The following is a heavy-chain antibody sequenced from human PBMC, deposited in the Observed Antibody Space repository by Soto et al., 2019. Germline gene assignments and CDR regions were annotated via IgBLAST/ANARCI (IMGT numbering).Heavy chain of an antibody. CDR1: GYTFSTYY. CDR3: ARYDYNGFYFDY. D-gene: IGHD4-4*01. V-gene: IGHV1-46*01. CDR2: INPSGGST. J-gene: IGHJ4*02. Sequence: ASVKVSCKASGYTFSTYYMHWVRQAPGQGYEWMGIINPSGGSTTYAQKFQGRVTMTRDTSTTTVYMELSSLKSEDTAVYYCARYDYNGFYFDYWGQGTLVTVSS.